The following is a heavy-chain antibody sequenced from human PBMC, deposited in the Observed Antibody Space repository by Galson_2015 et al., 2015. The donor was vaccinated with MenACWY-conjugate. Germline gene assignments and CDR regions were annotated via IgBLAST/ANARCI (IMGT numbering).Heavy chain of an antibody. V-gene: IGHV1-18*01. Sequence: SVKVSCKASGYTFSSYGINWVRQAPGQGLEWMGWINPNTGNTKSSQRLQGRVTMTTDTSTSTAHMDLRNLRSDDTAVYYCARDYALEYVWCSYRYIVNYWGQGTLVTVSS. J-gene: IGHJ4*02. CDR2: INPNTGNT. CDR3: ARDYALEYVWCSYRYIVNY. CDR1: GYTFSSYG. D-gene: IGHD3-16*02.